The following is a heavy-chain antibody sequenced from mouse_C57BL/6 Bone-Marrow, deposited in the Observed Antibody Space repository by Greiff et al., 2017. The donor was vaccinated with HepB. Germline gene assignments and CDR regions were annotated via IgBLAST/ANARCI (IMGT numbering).Heavy chain of an antibody. J-gene: IGHJ1*03. CDR2: ISYDGSN. CDR1: GYSITSGYY. V-gene: IGHV3-6*01. CDR3: ARDRYYGTFYWYFDV. Sequence: EVKLEESGPGLVKPSQSLSLTCSVTGYSITSGYYWNWIRQFPGNKLEWMGYISYDGSNNYNPSLKNRISITRDTSKNQFFLKLNSVTTEDTATYYCARDRYYGTFYWYFDVWGTGTTVTVSS. D-gene: IGHD2-1*01.